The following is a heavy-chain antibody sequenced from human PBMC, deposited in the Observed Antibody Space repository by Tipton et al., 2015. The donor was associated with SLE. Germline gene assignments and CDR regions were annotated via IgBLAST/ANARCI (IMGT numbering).Heavy chain of an antibody. Sequence: TLSLTCTVSGGSINTYYWSWIRQPPGKGLEYIGYIYDTGRTNYNPSLKSRVTISLDTPKNQSTLRLSSVPAADTAVYYCARNRVFYFDYWGQGSLVTVSS. CDR3: ARNRVFYFDY. CDR2: IYDTGRT. CDR1: GGSINTYY. J-gene: IGHJ4*02. V-gene: IGHV4-59*08.